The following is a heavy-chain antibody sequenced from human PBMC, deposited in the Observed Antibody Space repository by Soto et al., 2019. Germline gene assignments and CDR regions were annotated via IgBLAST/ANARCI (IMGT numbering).Heavy chain of an antibody. Sequence: SVKVSCKASGGTFSSYAISWVRQAPGQGLEWMGGIIPIFGTANYAQKFKGRVTITADESTSTAYMELSSLRSEDTAVYYCARTQVRDFWSGYYPEAYYYYGKDVWGQGTTVTVSS. CDR1: GGTFSSYA. CDR3: ARTQVRDFWSGYYPEAYYYYGKDV. J-gene: IGHJ6*02. D-gene: IGHD3-3*01. V-gene: IGHV1-69*13. CDR2: IIPIFGTA.